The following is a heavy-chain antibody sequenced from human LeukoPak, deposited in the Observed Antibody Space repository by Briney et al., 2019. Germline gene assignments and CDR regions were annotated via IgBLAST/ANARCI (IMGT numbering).Heavy chain of an antibody. J-gene: IGHJ3*02. D-gene: IGHD3-22*01. CDR2: IWDDGSNK. Sequence: GGSLRLSCAASGFPLSSYGMHGVRQARGQGLEWVAVIWDDGSNKYYPDSVKGRFTISRDNSKNTLYLQVNSLRAEDTAVYYCARDATFGYDAFDIWGQGTMVTVSS. CDR3: ARDATFGYDAFDI. V-gene: IGHV3-33*01. CDR1: GFPLSSYG.